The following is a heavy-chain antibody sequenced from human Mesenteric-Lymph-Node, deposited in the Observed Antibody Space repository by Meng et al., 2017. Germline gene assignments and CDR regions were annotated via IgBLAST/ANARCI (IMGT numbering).Heavy chain of an antibody. CDR1: GYTFTTYG. Sequence: ASVKVSCKTSGYTFTTYGVSWVRQAPGQGLEWMGWVSSYNGNTNYAQKFQGRVTMTRDTSISTAYMELSRLRSDDTAVYYCARGPDGYNSWGFAFDIWGQGTMVTVSS. J-gene: IGHJ3*02. D-gene: IGHD5-24*01. CDR2: VSSYNGNT. CDR3: ARGPDGYNSWGFAFDI. V-gene: IGHV1-18*01.